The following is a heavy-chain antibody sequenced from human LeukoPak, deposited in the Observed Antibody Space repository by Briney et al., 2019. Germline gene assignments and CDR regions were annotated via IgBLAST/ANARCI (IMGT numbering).Heavy chain of an antibody. CDR3: AKEYTPSSPLGELDS. Sequence: TGGSLRLSCAVSGFNLNSYAMHWVRQAPGKGLEWVAVIRHDEANSFYADSVQGRFTISRDTSKKLLYLQMNSLRVEDTAVYYCAKEYTPSSPLGELDSWGQ. V-gene: IGHV3-30*02. CDR1: GFNLNSYA. J-gene: IGHJ4*02. CDR2: IRHDEANS. D-gene: IGHD6-6*01.